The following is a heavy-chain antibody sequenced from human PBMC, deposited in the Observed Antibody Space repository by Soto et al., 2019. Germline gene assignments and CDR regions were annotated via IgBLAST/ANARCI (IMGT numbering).Heavy chain of an antibody. V-gene: IGHV4-59*12. D-gene: IGHD5-12*01. CDR3: ARGVAATITSGFDY. CDR2: IYYSGST. J-gene: IGHJ4*02. CDR1: GGSISSYY. Sequence: SETLSLTCTVSGGSISSYYWIWIRQPPGKGLEWIGYIYYSGSTNYNPSLKSRVTISVDTSKNQFSLKLSSVTAADTAVYYCARGVAATITSGFDYWGQGTLVTVSS.